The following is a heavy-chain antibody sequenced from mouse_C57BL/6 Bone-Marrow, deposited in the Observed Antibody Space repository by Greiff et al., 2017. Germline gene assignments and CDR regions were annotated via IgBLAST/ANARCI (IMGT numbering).Heavy chain of an antibody. D-gene: IGHD3-3*01. CDR1: GYTFTNYW. V-gene: IGHV1-63*01. Sequence: QVQLKQSGAELVRPGTSVKMSCKASGYTFTNYWIGWAKQRPGHGLEWIGDIYPGGGSTNYNEKFKGKATLTADKSSSTADMQFSSLTSADSAIYYGARKGRGAMDYWGQGTSVTVSS. CDR3: ARKGRGAMDY. CDR2: IYPGGGST. J-gene: IGHJ4*01.